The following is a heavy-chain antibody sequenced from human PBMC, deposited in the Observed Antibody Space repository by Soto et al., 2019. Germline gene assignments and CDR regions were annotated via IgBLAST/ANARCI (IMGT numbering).Heavy chain of an antibody. CDR2: TYWDDDK. CDR1: GFSLSSTRMA. CDR3: AHIVVAGLGYYFDY. V-gene: IGHV2-5*02. J-gene: IGHJ4*02. D-gene: IGHD6-19*01. Sequence: QITLKESGPTLVKPTQTLTLTCTFSGFSLSSTRMAVGWIRQPPGKALEWLALTYWDDDKRYSPFLKSRLTITNYTAXNQVVLTMSNMDPVDTARYYCAHIVVAGLGYYFDYWGQGTLVTVSS.